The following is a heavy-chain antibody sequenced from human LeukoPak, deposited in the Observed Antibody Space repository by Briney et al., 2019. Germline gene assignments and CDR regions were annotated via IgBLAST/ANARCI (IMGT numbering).Heavy chain of an antibody. CDR2: TILVGST. D-gene: IGHD1-26*01. Sequence: SETLSLTCISPGASISVYNGNGIRQPPGKGLNWFGGTILVGSTIYNPSLKSRVTMSVDTSKKQFSLKLSSVTAADTAVYYCARRVSEVEPTLRSGENWFDPWGQGTLVTVSS. CDR3: ARRVSEVEPTLRSGENWFDP. CDR1: GASISVYN. J-gene: IGHJ5*02. V-gene: IGHV4-4*07.